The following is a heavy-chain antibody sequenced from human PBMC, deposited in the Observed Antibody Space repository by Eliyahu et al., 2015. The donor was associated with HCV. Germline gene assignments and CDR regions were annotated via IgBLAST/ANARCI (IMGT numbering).Heavy chain of an antibody. Sequence: EVQLVESGGGLVKPGGSLRLSCAASRXTFSTYNMNWVRQAPGKGLEWVSSISSSGGFIYYADSVKGRFTISRDNAKNSLYLQMNSLRAEDTAVYFCATSGDYYDTTGYYFGAFDIWGQETMVTVSS. CDR2: ISSSGGFI. J-gene: IGHJ3*02. V-gene: IGHV3-21*01. CDR1: RXTFSTYN. CDR3: ATSGDYYDTTGYYFGAFDI. D-gene: IGHD3-22*01.